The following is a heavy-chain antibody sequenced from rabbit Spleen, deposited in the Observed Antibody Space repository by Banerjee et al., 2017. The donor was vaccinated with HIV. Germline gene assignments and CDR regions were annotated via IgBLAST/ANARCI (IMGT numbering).Heavy chain of an antibody. J-gene: IGHJ2*01. CDR3: ARNYVNAFDP. CDR2: IHASSGST. Sequence: QEQLEESGRGLVRPEGSLTLTCKASGFDFSDRDVMCWVRQAPGKGLEWIACIHASSGSTAHASWAKGRFTISKTSSTTVTLQMTSLTAADTATYFCARNYVNAFDPWGPGTLVTVS. V-gene: IGHV1S45*01. CDR1: GFDFSDRDV. D-gene: IGHD1-1*01.